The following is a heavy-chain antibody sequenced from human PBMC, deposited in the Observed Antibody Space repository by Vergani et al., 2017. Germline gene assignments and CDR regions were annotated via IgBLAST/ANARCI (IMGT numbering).Heavy chain of an antibody. CDR2: ISYDGNKK. CDR1: GFTFSSYD. Sequence: VQLVESGGGLVQPGGSLRLSCAASGFTFSSYDMHWVRQATGKGLEWVSVISYDGNKKNYADSVKGRFTISRDNSKNTLYLEMNALRAEDTAVYYCARDFLTRVTTLDYYYMGVWGKGTTVTVSS. D-gene: IGHD1-1*01. CDR3: ARDFLTRVTTLDYYYMGV. V-gene: IGHV3-30*03. J-gene: IGHJ6*03.